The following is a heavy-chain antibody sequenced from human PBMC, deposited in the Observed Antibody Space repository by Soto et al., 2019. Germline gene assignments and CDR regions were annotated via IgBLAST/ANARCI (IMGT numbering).Heavy chain of an antibody. CDR2: ISYDGSNK. D-gene: IGHD2-21*02. CDR1: GFTFSSYG. CDR3: AKEEGDSGYGMDV. Sequence: GGSLRLSCAASGFTFSSYGMHWVRQAPGKGLEWVAVISYDGSNKYYADSVKGRFTISRDNSKNTLYLQMNSLRAEDTAVYYCAKEEGDSGYGMDVWGQGTTVTVSS. V-gene: IGHV3-30*18. J-gene: IGHJ6*02.